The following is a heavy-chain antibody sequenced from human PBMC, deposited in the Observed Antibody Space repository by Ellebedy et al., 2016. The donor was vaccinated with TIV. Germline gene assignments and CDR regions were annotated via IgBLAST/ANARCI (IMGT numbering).Heavy chain of an antibody. Sequence: MPSETLSLTCTVSGGSISSSSYYWGWIRQPPGKGLEWIGSSSYRGSTYYSPSLKSRVTISIDTSKNQVSLKLSSVTAADTARYYRARGEWEQRFDYWGQGTLVTVSS. CDR1: GGSISSSSYY. D-gene: IGHD1-26*01. CDR2: SSYRGST. CDR3: ARGEWEQRFDY. J-gene: IGHJ4*02. V-gene: IGHV4-39*07.